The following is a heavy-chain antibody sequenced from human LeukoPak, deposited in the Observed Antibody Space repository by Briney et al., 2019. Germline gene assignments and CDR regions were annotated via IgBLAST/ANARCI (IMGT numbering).Heavy chain of an antibody. CDR2: IRYDGSNR. Sequence: GGSLRLSCAASGFTFSSYGMHWVRQAPGKGLEWVAFIRYDGSNRYYADSVKGRFTISRDNSKNTLYLQMNSLRAEDTAVYYCARVRGYDSSGYYSDYYYYYMDVWGKGTTVTISS. CDR1: GFTFSSYG. V-gene: IGHV3-30*02. J-gene: IGHJ6*03. CDR3: ARVRGYDSSGYYSDYYYYYMDV. D-gene: IGHD3-22*01.